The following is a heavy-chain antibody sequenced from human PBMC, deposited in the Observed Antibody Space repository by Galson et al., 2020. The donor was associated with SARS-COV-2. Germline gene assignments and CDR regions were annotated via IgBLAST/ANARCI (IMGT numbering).Heavy chain of an antibody. CDR1: GFTFSSYA. CDR3: AREDAIYDAFDI. V-gene: IGHV3-30*04. CDR2: ISYDGSNK. J-gene: IGHJ3*02. Sequence: GESLKISCAASGFTFSSYAMHWVRQAPGKGLEWVAVISYDGSNKYYADSVKGRFTISRDNSKNTLYLQMNSLRAEDTAVYYCAREDAIYDAFDIWGQGTMVTVSS. D-gene: IGHD2-8*01.